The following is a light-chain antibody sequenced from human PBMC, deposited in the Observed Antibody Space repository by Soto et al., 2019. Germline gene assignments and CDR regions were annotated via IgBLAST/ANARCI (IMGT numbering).Light chain of an antibody. CDR1: QSVASN. Sequence: EIVVTQSPATLSVSPGERATLSCRASQSVASNFAWYQQKPGQAPRLLIYGASTRATGFPARFSGSGSGTEFTLTISSLEPEDFAVYYCQQRSNWPPITFGQGTRLEIK. J-gene: IGKJ5*01. CDR2: GAS. CDR3: QQRSNWPPIT. V-gene: IGKV3-15*01.